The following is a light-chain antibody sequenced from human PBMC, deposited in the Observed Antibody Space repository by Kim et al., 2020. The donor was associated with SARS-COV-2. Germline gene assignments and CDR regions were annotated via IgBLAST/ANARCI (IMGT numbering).Light chain of an antibody. V-gene: IGKV3-20*01. CDR2: GAS. CDR3: QQYGSSLYT. J-gene: IGKJ2*01. Sequence: LSPGERATLSCRASQSVSSSYLAWYQQKPGQAPRLLIYGASSRATGIPDRFSGSGSGTDFTLTITRLEPEDFAVYYCQQYGSSLYTFGQGTKLEI. CDR1: QSVSSSY.